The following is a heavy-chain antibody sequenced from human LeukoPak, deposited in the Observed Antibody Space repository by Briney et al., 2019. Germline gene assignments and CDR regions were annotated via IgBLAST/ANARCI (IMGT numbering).Heavy chain of an antibody. CDR3: ARDIAYDSSGYYSPHFDY. D-gene: IGHD3-22*01. Sequence: PGGSLRLSCAASGFTFSGAWMSWVRQAPGKGLEWVSVIYSGGSTYYADSVKGRFTISRDNSKNTLYLQMNSLRAEDTAVYYCARDIAYDSSGYYSPHFDYWGQGTLVTVSS. J-gene: IGHJ4*02. CDR1: GFTFSGAW. V-gene: IGHV3-53*01. CDR2: IYSGGST.